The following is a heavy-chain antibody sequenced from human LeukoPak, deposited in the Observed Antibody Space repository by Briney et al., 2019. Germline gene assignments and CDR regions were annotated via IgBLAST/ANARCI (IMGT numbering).Heavy chain of an antibody. V-gene: IGHV4-31*03. CDR1: GGSISSGGYY. CDR3: ARGGGISSGSLAY. D-gene: IGHD3-10*01. CDR2: IYYSGST. J-gene: IGHJ4*02. Sequence: SQTLSLTCTVSGGSISSGGYYWSWIPQHPGKGLEWIGYIYYSGSTYYSPSLKSRVTISVDTSKNQFSLKLSSVTAADTAVYYCARGGGISSGSLAYWGQGTLVTVSS.